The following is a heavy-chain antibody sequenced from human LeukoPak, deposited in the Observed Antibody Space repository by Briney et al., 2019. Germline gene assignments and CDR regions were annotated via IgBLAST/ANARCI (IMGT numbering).Heavy chain of an antibody. J-gene: IGHJ4*02. CDR2: IRSKAYGGTT. D-gene: IGHD5-18*01. V-gene: IGHV3-49*04. CDR1: GFTFSSYG. CDR3: TRNLDTAMADY. Sequence: GGSLRLSCAASGFTFSSYGMHWVRQAPGKGLEWVGFIRSKAYGGTTEYAASVKGRFTISRDDSKSIAYLKMNSLKTEDTAVYYCTRNLDTAMADYWGQGTLVTVSS.